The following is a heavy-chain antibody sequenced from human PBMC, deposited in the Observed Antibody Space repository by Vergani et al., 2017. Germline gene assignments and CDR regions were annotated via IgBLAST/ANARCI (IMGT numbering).Heavy chain of an antibody. CDR1: GFTFSSYS. D-gene: IGHD6-19*01. Sequence: EVQLVESGGGLVQPGGSLRLSCAASGFTFSSYSMNWVRQAPGKGLEWVSDISSSRSTIYYADSVKCRLTISRDKAKNSLYLQMNSLRAEDTAVDYCARGLFRQWLARGGWFDPWGQGTLVTVSS. J-gene: IGHJ5*02. V-gene: IGHV3-48*01. CDR3: ARGLFRQWLARGGWFDP. CDR2: ISSSRSTI.